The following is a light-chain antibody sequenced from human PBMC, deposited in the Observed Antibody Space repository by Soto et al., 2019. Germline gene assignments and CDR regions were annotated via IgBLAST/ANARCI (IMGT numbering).Light chain of an antibody. CDR1: SSNIGGNS. J-gene: IGLJ1*01. CDR3: GSWDSSLSAYV. Sequence: QSVLTQPPSVSAAPGQKVTISCSGGSSNIGGNSVSWYQQLPGTAPKLLIYDDDKRPSGIPDRFSGSKSGTSATLGITGFQTEDEADYYCGSWDSSLSAYVFATGTKVTVL. CDR2: DDD. V-gene: IGLV1-51*01.